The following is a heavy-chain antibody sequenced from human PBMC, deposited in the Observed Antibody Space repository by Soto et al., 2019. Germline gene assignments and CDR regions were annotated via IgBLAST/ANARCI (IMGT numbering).Heavy chain of an antibody. CDR2: ISGSGGST. CDR1: GFTFSSYA. J-gene: IGHJ6*02. D-gene: IGHD1-7*01. V-gene: IGHV3-23*01. Sequence: GGSLSLSCAASGFTFSSYAMSWVRQAPGKGLEWVSAISGSGGSTYYADSVKGRFTISRDNSKNTLYLQMNSLRAEDTAVYYCAKPQVGSINWNYALGSLDVWGQGTTVTVSS. CDR3: AKPQVGSINWNYALGSLDV.